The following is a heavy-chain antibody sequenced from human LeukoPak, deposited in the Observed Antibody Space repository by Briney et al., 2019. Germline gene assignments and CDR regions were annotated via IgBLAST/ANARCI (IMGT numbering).Heavy chain of an antibody. D-gene: IGHD3-22*01. Sequence: PGGSLRLSCAASGFTFSTYSMTWVRQAPGKGLEWVSSISSSGSFKYYTDSVRGRFTIYRDNAKNSLYLQMNSLGAEDTAVYYCARGQTGYYDSSGYYYVYWGQGTLVAASS. CDR2: ISSSGSFK. CDR1: GFTFSTYS. J-gene: IGHJ4*02. V-gene: IGHV3-21*01. CDR3: ARGQTGYYDSSGYYYVY.